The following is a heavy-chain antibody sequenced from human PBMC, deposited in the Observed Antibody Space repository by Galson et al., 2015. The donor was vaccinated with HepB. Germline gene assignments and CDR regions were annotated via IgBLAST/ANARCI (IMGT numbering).Heavy chain of an antibody. CDR2: ISYDGSNK. J-gene: IGHJ4*02. CDR1: GFTFSSYG. D-gene: IGHD3-10*01. V-gene: IGHV3-30*18. Sequence: SLRLSCAASGFTFSSYGMHWVRQAPGKGLEWVAVISYDGSNKYYADSVKGRFTISRDNSKNTLYLQMNSLRAEDTAVYYCAKGGALWFGELSYFDYWGQGTLVTVSS. CDR3: AKGGALWFGELSYFDY.